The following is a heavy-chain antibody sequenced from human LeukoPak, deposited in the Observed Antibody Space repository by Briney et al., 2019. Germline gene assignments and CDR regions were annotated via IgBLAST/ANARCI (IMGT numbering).Heavy chain of an antibody. CDR1: GGSISSSSYY. CDR3: ARERYRPESYYFDY. D-gene: IGHD2-2*02. CDR2: IYYSGST. Sequence: SETLSLTCTVSGGSISSSSYYWGWIRQPPGTGLEWIGSIYYSGSTYYNPSLKSRVTISVDTSKNQFSLKLSSVTAADTAVYYCARERYRPESYYFDYWGQGTLVTVSS. V-gene: IGHV4-39*02. J-gene: IGHJ4*02.